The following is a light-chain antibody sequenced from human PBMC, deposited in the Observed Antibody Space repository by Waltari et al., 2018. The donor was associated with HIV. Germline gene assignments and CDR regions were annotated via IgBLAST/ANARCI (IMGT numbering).Light chain of an antibody. J-gene: IGLJ2*01. V-gene: IGLV2-14*01. CDR3: SSYTSSSTWV. CDR1: SSDVGGYTY. CDR2: EVG. Sequence: QSALTQPASMSGSPGQSVTISCTGSSSDVGGYTYVSWYQHHPGKAPKLMIYEVGNRPSGVSNRFSGSKSGNTASLTISGLQAEDEADYYCSSYTSSSTWVFGGGTKLTVL.